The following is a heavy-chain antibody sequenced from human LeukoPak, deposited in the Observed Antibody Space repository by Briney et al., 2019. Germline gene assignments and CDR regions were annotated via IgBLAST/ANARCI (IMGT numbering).Heavy chain of an antibody. Sequence: PGGSLRLSCAPSGFTFSSYAMSWVRQAPGRGLEWVSAISGSGGSTYYADSVKGRFTISRDNSKNTLYLQMNSLRAEDTAVYYCAKDTPHYDSSGYRLNYFDYWGQGTLVTVSS. J-gene: IGHJ4*02. CDR2: ISGSGGST. CDR1: GFTFSSYA. D-gene: IGHD3-22*01. CDR3: AKDTPHYDSSGYRLNYFDY. V-gene: IGHV3-23*01.